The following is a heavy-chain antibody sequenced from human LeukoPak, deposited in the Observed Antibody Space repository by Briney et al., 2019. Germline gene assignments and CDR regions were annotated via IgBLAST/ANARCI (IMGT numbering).Heavy chain of an antibody. CDR1: GYTFMSHG. D-gene: IGHD3-16*01. CDR2: ISGSSSNT. J-gene: IGHJ3*02. V-gene: IGHV1-18*01. CDR3: ARATGTWGHDGFDI. Sequence: ASVKVSCKAYGYTFMSHGIRWVRQAPGQGLEWMGWISGSSSNTNYAQRLQGRVTMTTDTSTTTAYMELRSLRSDDTAVYYCARATGTWGHDGFDIWGQGTMVTVSS.